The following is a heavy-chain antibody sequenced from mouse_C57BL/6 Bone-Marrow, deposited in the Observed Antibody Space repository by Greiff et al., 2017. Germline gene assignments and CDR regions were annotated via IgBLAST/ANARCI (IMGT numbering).Heavy chain of an antibody. CDR1: GYTFTDYY. Sequence: EVQLQQSGPELVKPGASVKISCKASGYTFTDYYMNWVKQSHGKSLEWIGDINPNNGGTSYNQKFKGKATLTVDKSSSTAYMELRSLTSEDSAVYYCARGVGQNYAMDYWGQGTSVTVSS. J-gene: IGHJ4*01. CDR2: INPNNGGT. CDR3: ARGVGQNYAMDY. V-gene: IGHV1-26*01. D-gene: IGHD3-3*01.